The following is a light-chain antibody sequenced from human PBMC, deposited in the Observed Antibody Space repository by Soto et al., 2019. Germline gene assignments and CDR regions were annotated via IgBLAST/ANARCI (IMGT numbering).Light chain of an antibody. CDR2: EVT. CDR3: SSYAGSNIFYV. J-gene: IGLJ1*01. Sequence: HSALTQPPSASGSPGQSVTISCTGTSSDVGGYNYVSWYQQHPGKAPKLMIYEVTKRPSGVPDRFSGSKSGNTASLTVSGLQAEDEAAYYCSSYAGSNIFYVFGTGTKVTVL. CDR1: SSDVGGYNY. V-gene: IGLV2-8*01.